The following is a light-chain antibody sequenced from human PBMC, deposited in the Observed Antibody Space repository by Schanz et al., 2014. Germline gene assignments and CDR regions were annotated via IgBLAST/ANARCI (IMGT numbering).Light chain of an antibody. Sequence: QSALTQPASVSGSPGQSTTISCIGTSSDVGSYDLVSWYQHHPGKAPKIIIFEATERPSGVSNRFSGSKSGNTASLTISGLQAEDEADYYCCSYTSSSTPVVFGTGTKLTVV. CDR3: CSYTSSSTPVV. J-gene: IGLJ1*01. CDR2: EAT. V-gene: IGLV2-14*02. CDR1: SSDVGSYDL.